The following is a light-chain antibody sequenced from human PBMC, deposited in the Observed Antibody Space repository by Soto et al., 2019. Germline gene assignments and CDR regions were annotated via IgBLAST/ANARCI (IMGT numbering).Light chain of an antibody. J-gene: IGLJ2*01. CDR2: GNS. CDR3: QSYDSSLSGWV. CDR1: GSNIGAGYD. Sequence: QSVLTQPPSVSGAPGQRVTISCTGSGSNIGAGYDVHWCQQLPGTAPKLLISGNSNRPSGVPDRFSGSKSGTSASLAITGLQAEDEADYYCQSYDSSLSGWVFGGGTKLTVL. V-gene: IGLV1-40*01.